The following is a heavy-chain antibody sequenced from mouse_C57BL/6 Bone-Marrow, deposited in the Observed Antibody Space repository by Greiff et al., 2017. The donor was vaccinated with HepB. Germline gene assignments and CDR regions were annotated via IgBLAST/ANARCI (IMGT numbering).Heavy chain of an antibody. CDR3: ARKGGLRHAMEY. CDR2: KWTGGGT. Sequence: VQRVESGPGLVAPSQSLSITCTVSGFSLTSYAISWVRQPPGKGLEWLGVKWTGGGTNYNSALKSRLSISKDNSKSQVFLKMNSLQTDDTARYYCARKGGLRHAMEYCGQGTSVTVSS. J-gene: IGHJ4*01. CDR1: GFSLTSYA. V-gene: IGHV2-9-1*01. D-gene: IGHD2-4*01.